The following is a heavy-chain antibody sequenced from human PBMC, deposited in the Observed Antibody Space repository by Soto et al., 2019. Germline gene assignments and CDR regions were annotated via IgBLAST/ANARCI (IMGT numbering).Heavy chain of an antibody. D-gene: IGHD3-10*01. CDR3: AGDAF. CDR1: GFTFGGYG. Sequence: GGSLRLSCAAPGFTFGGYGMHWVRQAPGKGLDWVSVMTMDGSSQCYADSVKGRFTISRDNAKNTLYLQWHSLRAGDTGGYFCAGDAFRGQGTRVTVSS. CDR2: MTMDGSSQ. J-gene: IGHJ4*02. V-gene: IGHV3-74*01.